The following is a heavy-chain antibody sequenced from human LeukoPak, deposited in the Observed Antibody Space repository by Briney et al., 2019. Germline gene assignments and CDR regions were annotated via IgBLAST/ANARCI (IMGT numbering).Heavy chain of an antibody. J-gene: IGHJ2*01. CDR1: GFTFTDFY. D-gene: IGHD3-22*01. CDR3: VRLSPVTMIQVSYWYFDL. Sequence: GGSLRLSCAASGFTFTDFYMSWIRQAPGKGLEWVSYITNSGTTIYYADSVKGRFTISRDNAKNSLYLQMNSLRGEDTAVYYCVRLSPVTMIQVSYWYFDLWGRGTLVTVSS. V-gene: IGHV3-11*04. CDR2: ITNSGTTI.